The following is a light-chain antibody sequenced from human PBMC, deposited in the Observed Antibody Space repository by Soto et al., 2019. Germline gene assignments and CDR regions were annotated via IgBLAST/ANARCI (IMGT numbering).Light chain of an antibody. J-gene: IGLJ3*02. V-gene: IGLV2-14*01. CDR2: DVS. Sequence: QSALTQPASVSGSPGQSITISCTGTSSDVGGYNYVSWYQQHPGKVPKLMIYDVSNWPSGVSNRFSGSKSGNTASLTISGLQAEDEADYYCSSFTSANTLLFGGGTKLTVL. CDR3: SSFTSANTLL. CDR1: SSDVGGYNY.